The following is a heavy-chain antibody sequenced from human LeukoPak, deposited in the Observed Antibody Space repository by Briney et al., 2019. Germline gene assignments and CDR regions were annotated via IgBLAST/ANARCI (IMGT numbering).Heavy chain of an antibody. CDR3: ARRGWELLGFDH. CDR2: TDGGGSST. D-gene: IGHD1-26*01. Sequence: GGSLGLSCAASGFTFSHHWMHWVRQVPGKGLVWVSRTDGGGSSTSYADSVKGRFSISRDNAKSLLYLQMNSLRPEDTAMYYCARRGWELLGFDHWGQGTLVTVAS. J-gene: IGHJ4*02. CDR1: GFTFSHHW. V-gene: IGHV3-74*01.